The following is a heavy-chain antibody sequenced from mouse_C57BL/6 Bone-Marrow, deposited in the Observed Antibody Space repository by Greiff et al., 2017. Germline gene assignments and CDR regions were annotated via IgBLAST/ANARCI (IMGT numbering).Heavy chain of an antibody. Sequence: QVQLQQPGAELVMPGASVKLSCKASGYTFTSYWMHWVKQRPGQGLEWIGELDPSDSYTNYNPKFTGKSTLTVDNSSSTAYMQLSSLTSEDSAVYYCALYDYDEAWFAYWGQGTLVTVSA. CDR2: LDPSDSYT. CDR3: ALYDYDEAWFAY. D-gene: IGHD2-4*01. J-gene: IGHJ3*01. V-gene: IGHV1-69*01. CDR1: GYTFTSYW.